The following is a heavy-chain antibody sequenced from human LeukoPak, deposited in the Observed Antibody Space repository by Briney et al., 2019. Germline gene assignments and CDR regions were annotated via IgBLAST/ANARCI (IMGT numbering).Heavy chain of an antibody. J-gene: IGHJ4*02. D-gene: IGHD3-10*01. CDR2: IIPIFGTA. Sequence: GASVKVSCKASGGTGSSYAISWVRQAPGQGLEWMGGIIPIFGTANYAQKFQGRVTITADESTSTAYLELSSLRSEETAVYYCAKSYGAGSYSLDYWGQGTLVTVSS. CDR3: AKSYGAGSYSLDY. V-gene: IGHV1-69*13. CDR1: GGTGSSYA.